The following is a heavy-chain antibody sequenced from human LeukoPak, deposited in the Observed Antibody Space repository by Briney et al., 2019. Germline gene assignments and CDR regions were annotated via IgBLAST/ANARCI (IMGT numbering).Heavy chain of an antibody. Sequence: GGFLRLSCAASGFTFSDYYMSWIRQAPGKGLEWVSYISSSGSTIYYADSVKGRFTISRDNAKNSLYLQMNSLRAEDTAVYYCARDLSLVGAKDFDYWGQGTLVTVSS. D-gene: IGHD1-26*01. CDR3: ARDLSLVGAKDFDY. V-gene: IGHV3-11*04. CDR1: GFTFSDYY. J-gene: IGHJ4*02. CDR2: ISSSGSTI.